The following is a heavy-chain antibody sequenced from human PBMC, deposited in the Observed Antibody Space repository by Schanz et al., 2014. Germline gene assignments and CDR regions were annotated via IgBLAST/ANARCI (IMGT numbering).Heavy chain of an antibody. CDR3: AKDRQNRVNRVGYYYGMDV. CDR2: IKHDGSEK. V-gene: IGHV3-7*01. CDR1: GFTFSNYW. Sequence: EVQLVESGGGLVQPGGSLRLSCAASGFTFSNYWMSWVRQAPGKGLEWVAYIKHDGSEKYHVDSVKGRFTISRDNSKNTLYLQMNSLRAEDTAVYYCAKDRQNRVNRVGYYYGMDVWGQGTTVTVSS. J-gene: IGHJ6*02. D-gene: IGHD3-16*01.